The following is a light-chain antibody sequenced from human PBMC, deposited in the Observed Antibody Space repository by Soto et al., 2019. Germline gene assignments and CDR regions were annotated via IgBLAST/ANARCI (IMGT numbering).Light chain of an antibody. CDR2: GTS. V-gene: IGKV3-15*01. CDR1: QSISGK. Sequence: EIVMTQSPATLSVSPGERATLSCRASQSISGKLAWYQQKPGQAPTLLIHGTSTRASGIPARFSGSGSGTEFTLTISSLQSEDFAVYYCQQYSDWWTFGQGTKVEIK. CDR3: QQYSDWWT. J-gene: IGKJ1*01.